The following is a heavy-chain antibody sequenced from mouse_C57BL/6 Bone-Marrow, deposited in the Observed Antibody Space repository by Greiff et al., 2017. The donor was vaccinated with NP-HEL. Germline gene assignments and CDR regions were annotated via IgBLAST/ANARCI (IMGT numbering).Heavy chain of an antibody. CDR1: GYTFTSYW. CDR2: IYPSDGET. J-gene: IGHJ3*01. CDR3: ASFAY. V-gene: IGHV1-61*01. Sequence: QVQLQQPGAELVRPGSSVKLSCKASGYTFTSYWMDWVKQRPGQGLEWIGNIYPSDGETHYNQKFKDKATLTVDKSSSTAYMQLSSLTSEDSAVYYCASFAYWGQGTLVTVSA.